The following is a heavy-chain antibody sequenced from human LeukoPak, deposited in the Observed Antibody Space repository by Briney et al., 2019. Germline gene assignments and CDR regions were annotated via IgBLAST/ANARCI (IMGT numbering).Heavy chain of an antibody. V-gene: IGHV3-7*03. CDR3: ARSLPYGTTWYGRSDF. Sequence: GGSLRLSCAASGFPFNAHWMTWVRQAPGKGLEWVANIRHAGDTNYYVDSVKGRFTISRDNAMNSLYLQMNSLRAEDTAIYYCARSLPYGTTWYGRSDFWGQGTLVTVSS. CDR2: IRHAGDTN. CDR1: GFPFNAHW. J-gene: IGHJ4*02. D-gene: IGHD6-13*01.